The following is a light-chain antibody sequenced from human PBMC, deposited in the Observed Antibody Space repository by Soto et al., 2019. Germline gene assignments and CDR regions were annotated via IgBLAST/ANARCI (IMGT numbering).Light chain of an antibody. CDR1: QTIRGL. V-gene: IGKV3-11*01. CDR3: QQRHNGPIT. CDR2: DTS. J-gene: IGKJ5*01. Sequence: EIVLTQSPATLSLSPGERATLSCRTSQTIRGLLNWYQQRPGQAPRLLIYDTSNRATDIPARFSGSGSGTDFILTIRSLDPEDFGVYFCQQRHNGPITFGQGTRLDSK.